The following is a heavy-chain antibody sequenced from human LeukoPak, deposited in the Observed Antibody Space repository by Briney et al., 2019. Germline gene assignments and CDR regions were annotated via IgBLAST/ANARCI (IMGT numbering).Heavy chain of an antibody. CDR2: IYYSGST. Sequence: SETLSLTCTVSGGSISSSGYYWGWIRQPPGKGLERIGGIYYSGSTHYNPSLKSRVTISVDTSKNQFSLKLNSVTAADTAVYYCARQLSRWSHWFDPWGQGTLVTVSS. J-gene: IGHJ5*02. CDR1: GGSISSSGYY. D-gene: IGHD6-13*01. CDR3: ARQLSRWSHWFDP. V-gene: IGHV4-39*01.